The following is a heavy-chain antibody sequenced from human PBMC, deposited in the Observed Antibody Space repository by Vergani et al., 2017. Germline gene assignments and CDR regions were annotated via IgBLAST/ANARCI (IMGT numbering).Heavy chain of an antibody. V-gene: IGHV4-59*01. CDR3: ARDTPSSTTVTSHDAFDI. Sequence: QVQLQESGPGLVKPSETLSLTCTVSGGSISSYYWSWIRQPPGKGLEWIGYIYYSGSTNYNPSLKSRVTISVDTAKNQFSLKLSSVTAADTAVYYCARDTPSSTTVTSHDAFDIGGQGTMVTVSS. CDR1: GGSISSYY. J-gene: IGHJ3*02. D-gene: IGHD4-17*01. CDR2: IYYSGST.